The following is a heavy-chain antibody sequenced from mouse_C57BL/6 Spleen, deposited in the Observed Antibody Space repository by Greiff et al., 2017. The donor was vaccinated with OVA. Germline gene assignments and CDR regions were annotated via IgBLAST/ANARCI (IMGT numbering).Heavy chain of an antibody. V-gene: IGHV5-17*01. J-gene: IGHJ3*01. CDR1: GFTFSDFG. Sequence: EVKLVESGGGLVKPGGSLKLSCAASGFTFSDFGMHWVRQAPESGLGWVAYISSGSSTIYYADTVPGRFTIFCDNAKNTQFLHMASLRSEDTAVYYCAKGRLADWGQGTLVTVSA. D-gene: IGHD3-3*01. CDR3: AKGRLAD. CDR2: ISSGSSTI.